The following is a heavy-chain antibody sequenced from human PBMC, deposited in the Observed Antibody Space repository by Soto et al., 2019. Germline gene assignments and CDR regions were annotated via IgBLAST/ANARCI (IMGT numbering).Heavy chain of an antibody. Sequence: EVQLLESGGGLVQPGGSLRLSCAASGFRYSSYALSWVHQAPGKGLEWVSSVSGGGGDTSYADSVRGRFTISRDNSKNTLYLQMNSLRADDAAVYYCVRSFTWYSEADFWGQGTLVTVSS. CDR1: GFRYSSYA. V-gene: IGHV3-23*01. J-gene: IGHJ4*02. CDR3: VRSFTWYSEADF. CDR2: VSGGGGDT. D-gene: IGHD6-13*01.